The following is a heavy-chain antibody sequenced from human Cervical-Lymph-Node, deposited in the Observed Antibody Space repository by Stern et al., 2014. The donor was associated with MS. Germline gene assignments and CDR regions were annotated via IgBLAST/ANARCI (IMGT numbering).Heavy chain of an antibody. J-gene: IGHJ6*02. V-gene: IGHV3-74*02. CDR2: INSGGSST. D-gene: IGHD2-15*01. CDR1: GFTFSTYW. Sequence: EDQLVESGGGLLQPGGSLRLSCGASGFTFSTYWMHWVRQGPGKGLVLVSRINSGGSSTSYTDSVRGRFTISRDNAKNTVDLQMTSLRAEDTAVYYCARSSGASGDAMDVWGQGTTVTVSS. CDR3: ARSSGASGDAMDV.